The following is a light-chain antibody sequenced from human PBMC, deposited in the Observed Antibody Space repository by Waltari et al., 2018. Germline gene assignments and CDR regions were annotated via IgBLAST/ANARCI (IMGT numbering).Light chain of an antibody. CDR3: QQYNSRSPWT. CDR2: KAS. V-gene: IGKV1-5*03. Sequence: DIQMTQSHSTLSAFVGDRVTITCRASQCVSTWLAWFQQKPGKAPKLVVYKASTLESGVPSRFSGRGSGTEFTLTISSLQPDDFATYYCQQYNSRSPWTFGQGTKVEIK. CDR1: QCVSTW. J-gene: IGKJ1*01.